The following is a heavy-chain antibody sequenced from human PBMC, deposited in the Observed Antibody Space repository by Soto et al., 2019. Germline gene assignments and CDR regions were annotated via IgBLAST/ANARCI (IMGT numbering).Heavy chain of an antibody. CDR3: AKDSHSQWNVVRGWFDP. D-gene: IGHD3-10*01. Sequence: SETLSLTCTVSGGSVSGDSYYWSWIRQPPGRGLEWIGYIYYSGSTKYNPSLKSRVTISIDTSKNQFSLKLTSVTAADTAVYYCAKDSHSQWNVVRGWFDPWGQGTLVTVSS. V-gene: IGHV4-61*01. J-gene: IGHJ5*02. CDR2: IYYSGST. CDR1: GGSVSGDSYY.